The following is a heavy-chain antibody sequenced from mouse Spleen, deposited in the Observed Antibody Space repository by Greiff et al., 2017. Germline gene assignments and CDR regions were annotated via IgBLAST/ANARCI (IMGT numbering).Heavy chain of an antibody. Sequence: VHLVESGAELARPGASVKMSCKASGYTFTSYTMHWVKQRPGQGLEWIGYINPSSGYTKYNQKFKDKATLTADKSSSTAYMQLSSLTSEDSAVYYCARYHDPYAMVYWGQGTSVTVSS. CDR1: GYTFTSYT. V-gene: IGHV1-4*01. CDR2: INPSSGYT. J-gene: IGHJ4*01. D-gene: IGHD2-4*01. CDR3: ARYHDPYAMVY.